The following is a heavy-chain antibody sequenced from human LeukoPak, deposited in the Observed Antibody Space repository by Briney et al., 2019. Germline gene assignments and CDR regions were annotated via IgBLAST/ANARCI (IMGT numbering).Heavy chain of an antibody. V-gene: IGHV4-30-4*01. CDR1: GGSISSGDYY. CDR3: ARVPYYYDSSGYNIDDTFDI. CDR2: IYYSGST. J-gene: IGHJ3*02. D-gene: IGHD3-22*01. Sequence: PSQTLSLTCTVSGGSISSGDYYWSWIRQPPGKGLEWIGYIYYSGSTYYNPSLKSRVTISVDTPKNQFSLKLSSVTAADTAVYYCARVPYYYDSSGYNIDDTFDIWGQGTMVTVSS.